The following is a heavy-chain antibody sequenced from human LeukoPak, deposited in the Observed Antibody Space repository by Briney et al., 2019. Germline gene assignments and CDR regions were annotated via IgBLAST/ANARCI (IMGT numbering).Heavy chain of an antibody. CDR2: IYYSGST. CDR1: GGSISSYY. D-gene: IGHD2-2*01. Sequence: PSETLSLTCTVSGGSISSYYWSWIRQPPGKGLEWIGSIYYSGSTNYNPSLKSRVTISVDTSKNQFSLKLSSVTAADTAVYYCARICSSTSCYGSMDYWGQGTLVTVSS. CDR3: ARICSSTSCYGSMDY. J-gene: IGHJ4*02. V-gene: IGHV4-59*12.